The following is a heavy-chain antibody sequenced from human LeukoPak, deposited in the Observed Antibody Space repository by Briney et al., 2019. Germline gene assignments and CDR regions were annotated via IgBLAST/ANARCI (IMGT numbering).Heavy chain of an antibody. V-gene: IGHV3-30*18. CDR2: ISYDGSNK. CDR1: GFTFSSYG. D-gene: IGHD3-22*01. Sequence: GRSQRLSCAASGFTFSSYGMHWVRQAPGKGLEWVAVISYDGSNKYYADSVKGRFTISRDNSKNTLYLQMNSLRAEDTAVYYCAKEYDSSGYYLYYFDYWGQGTLVTVSS. CDR3: AKEYDSSGYYLYYFDY. J-gene: IGHJ4*02.